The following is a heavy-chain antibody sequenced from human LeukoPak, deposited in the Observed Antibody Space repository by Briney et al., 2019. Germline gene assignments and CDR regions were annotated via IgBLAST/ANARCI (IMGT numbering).Heavy chain of an antibody. V-gene: IGHV3-30*18. D-gene: IGHD6-19*01. J-gene: IGHJ3*02. CDR1: GFTFSSYG. Sequence: PGGSLRLSCAASGFTFSSYGMHWVRQAPGKGLEWVAVISYDGSNKYYADSVKGRFTISRDNSKNTLYLQMNSLRAEDTAVYYCANLFSGNAFDIWGQGTMATVSS. CDR3: ANLFSGNAFDI. CDR2: ISYDGSNK.